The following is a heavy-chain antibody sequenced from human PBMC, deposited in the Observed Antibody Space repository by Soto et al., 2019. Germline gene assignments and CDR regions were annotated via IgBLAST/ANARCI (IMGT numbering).Heavy chain of an antibody. CDR1: GYSISSSNW. CDR2: IYYSGST. J-gene: IGHJ6*02. D-gene: IGHD3-16*02. CDR3: ARSSVWGSYRPSYYYYGMDV. Sequence: SETLSLTCAVSGYSISSSNWWGWIRQPPGKGLEWIGYIYYSGSTYYNPSLKSRVTMSVDTSKNQFSLKLSSVTAVDTAVYYCARSSVWGSYRPSYYYYGMDVWGQGTTVTVSS. V-gene: IGHV4-28*01.